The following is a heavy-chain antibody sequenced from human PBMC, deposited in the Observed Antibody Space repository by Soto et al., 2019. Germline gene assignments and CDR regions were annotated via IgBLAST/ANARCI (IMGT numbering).Heavy chain of an antibody. CDR3: ARDGVRATIFYYYYGMDV. CDR2: ISAYNGNT. Sequence: QVQLVQSGAEVKKPGASVKVSCKASGYTFTSYGISWVRQAPGQGLEWMGWISAYNGNTNYAQKLQGRVTMTTDTSTSTAYMELRTLRSDDTAVYYCARDGVRATIFYYYYGMDVWGQGTTVTVSS. J-gene: IGHJ6*02. CDR1: GYTFTSYG. D-gene: IGHD1-26*01. V-gene: IGHV1-18*01.